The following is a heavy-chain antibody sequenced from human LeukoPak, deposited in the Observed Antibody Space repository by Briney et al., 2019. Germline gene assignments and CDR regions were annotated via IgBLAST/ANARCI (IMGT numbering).Heavy chain of an antibody. V-gene: IGHV3-23*01. J-gene: IGHJ4*02. CDR1: GFTFSSYA. CDR3: AKGNYVWGSYRYHFDY. D-gene: IGHD3-16*02. Sequence: PGGSLRLSCAASGFTFSSYAMSGVRQARGRGVEWVSAISGSGGSTYCADSVKGRFTISRDNSKNTLYLQMNSLRAEDTAVYYCAKGNYVWGSYRYHFDYWGQGTLVTVSS. CDR2: ISGSGGST.